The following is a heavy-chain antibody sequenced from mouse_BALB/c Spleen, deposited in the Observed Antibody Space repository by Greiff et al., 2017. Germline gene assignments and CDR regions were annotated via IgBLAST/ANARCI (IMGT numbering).Heavy chain of an antibody. V-gene: IGHV7-3*02. D-gene: IGHD2-4*01. CDR2: IRNKANGYTT. Sequence: EVMLVESGGGLVQPGGSLRLSCATSGFTFTDYYMSWVRQPPGKALDWLGFIRNKANGYTTEYSASVKGLFTISRDNSQSILYLQMNTLRAEDSATYYCARDHYDYAWFAYWGQGTLVTVSA. CDR3: ARDHYDYAWFAY. J-gene: IGHJ3*01. CDR1: GFTFTDYY.